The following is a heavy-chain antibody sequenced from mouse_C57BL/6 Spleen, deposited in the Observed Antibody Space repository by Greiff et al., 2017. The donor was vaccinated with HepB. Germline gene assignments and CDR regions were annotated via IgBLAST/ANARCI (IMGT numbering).Heavy chain of an antibody. J-gene: IGHJ2*01. Sequence: EVQRVESGGGLVKPGGSLKLSCAASGFTFSSYAMSWVRQTPEKRLEWVATISDGGSYTYYPDNVKGRFTISRDNAKNNLYLQMSHLKSEDTAMYYCARGLTGTYPFDYWGQGTTLTVSS. CDR3: ARGLTGTYPFDY. CDR2: ISDGGSYT. V-gene: IGHV5-4*01. D-gene: IGHD4-1*01. CDR1: GFTFSSYA.